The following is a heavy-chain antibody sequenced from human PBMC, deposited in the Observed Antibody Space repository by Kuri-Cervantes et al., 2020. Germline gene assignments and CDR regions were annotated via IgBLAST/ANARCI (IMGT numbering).Heavy chain of an antibody. V-gene: IGHV3-49*02. Sequence: GESLKISCAASGFTFRTYSMNWVRQAPGKGLEWVGFIRSKAYGGTTEYAASVKGRFTISRDVSKSIAYLQMNSLKTEDTAVYYCTRGGGLAARLFVNWGQGTLVTVSS. CDR2: IRSKAYGGTT. J-gene: IGHJ4*02. CDR1: GFTFRTYS. CDR3: TRGGGLAARLFVN. D-gene: IGHD6-6*01.